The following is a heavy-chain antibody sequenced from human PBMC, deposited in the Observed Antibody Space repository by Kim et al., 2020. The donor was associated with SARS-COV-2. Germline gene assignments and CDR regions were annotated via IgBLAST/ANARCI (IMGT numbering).Heavy chain of an antibody. CDR2: I. CDR3: ARGWFGQVGDY. D-gene: IGHD3-10*01. Sequence: IYNADPVEGRLTISRDNARNSVYLHMNSLRVDDTAIYYCARGWFGQVGDYWGQGARVTVSS. V-gene: IGHV3-21*01. J-gene: IGHJ4*02.